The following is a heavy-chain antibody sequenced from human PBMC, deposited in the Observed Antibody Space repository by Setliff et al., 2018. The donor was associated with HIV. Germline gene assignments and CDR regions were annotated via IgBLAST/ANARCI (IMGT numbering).Heavy chain of an antibody. V-gene: IGHV4-34*01. D-gene: IGHD6-6*01. Sequence: PSETLSLTCAVYGGSFSGYYWTWIRQTPGKGLEWIGEISHSGSTNYNPSLKSRVTISVDTSKNQFSLRLTSVTAADTAVYYCARMESTRPPRGLDYWGQGTLVTVSS. CDR2: ISHSGST. CDR3: ARMESTRPPRGLDY. CDR1: GGSFSGYY. J-gene: IGHJ4*02.